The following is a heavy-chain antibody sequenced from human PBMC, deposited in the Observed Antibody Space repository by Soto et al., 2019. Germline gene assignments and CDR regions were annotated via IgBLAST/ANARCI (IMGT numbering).Heavy chain of an antibody. Sequence: ASVKVSCKASGYTFTGYYMHWVRQAPGQGLEWMGWINPNSGGTNYAQKFQGRVTMTGDKSTSTAYMELSGLRSEDTAVYFCARGNHRWLQLWYFDLWGRGTLVTVSS. CDR3: ARGNHRWLQLWYFDL. V-gene: IGHV1-2*02. J-gene: IGHJ2*01. D-gene: IGHD5-12*01. CDR2: INPNSGGT. CDR1: GYTFTGYY.